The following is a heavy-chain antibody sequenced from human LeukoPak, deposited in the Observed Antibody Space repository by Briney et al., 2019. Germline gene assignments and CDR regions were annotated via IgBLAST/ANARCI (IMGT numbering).Heavy chain of an antibody. D-gene: IGHD3-10*01. CDR3: ARGGVDYYGSGTYYLMYYFDY. J-gene: IGHJ4*02. V-gene: IGHV3-23*01. Sequence: GGSLRLSCAASGFTFSSYGMSWVRQAPGKGLEWVSAISGSGGSTYYADSVKGRFTISRDNSKNTLYLQMNSLRAEDTAVYFCARGGVDYYGSGTYYLMYYFDYWGQGALVTVSS. CDR1: GFTFSSYG. CDR2: ISGSGGST.